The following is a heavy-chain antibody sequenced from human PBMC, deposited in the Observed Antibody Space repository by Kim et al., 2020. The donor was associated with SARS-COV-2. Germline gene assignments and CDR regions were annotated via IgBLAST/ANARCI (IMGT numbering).Heavy chain of an antibody. CDR2: ISYDGSNK. Sequence: GGSLRLSCAASGFTFSSYGMHWVRQAPGKGLEWVAVISYDGSNKYYAESVKGRVTISRDNSKNTLYLQMNSLRAEDTAVYYCAKAGIAVAGMIYYNGMDVWGQGTTVTVSS. CDR1: GFTFSSYG. V-gene: IGHV3-30*18. CDR3: AKAGIAVAGMIYYNGMDV. J-gene: IGHJ6*02. D-gene: IGHD6-19*01.